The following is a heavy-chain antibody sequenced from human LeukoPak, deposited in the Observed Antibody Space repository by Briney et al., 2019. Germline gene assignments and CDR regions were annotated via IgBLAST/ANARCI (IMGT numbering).Heavy chain of an antibody. CDR3: TRGGSGMTVALFDN. V-gene: IGHV6-1*01. Sequence: SQTLSLTCAISGDSVSSDNAAWNWTRQSPSRGLEWLGRTYYRSKWYNDYAVSVKSRITINPDTSKNQFSLQLNSVTPDDTAVYYCTRGGSGMTVALFDNWGQGTLVTVSS. CDR1: GDSVSSDNAA. CDR2: TYYRSKWYN. D-gene: IGHD2-21*02. J-gene: IGHJ4*02.